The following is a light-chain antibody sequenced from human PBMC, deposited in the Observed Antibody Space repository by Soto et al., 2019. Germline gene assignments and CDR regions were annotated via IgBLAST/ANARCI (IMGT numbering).Light chain of an antibody. CDR2: ETS. V-gene: IGLV2-14*02. CDR3: SLYSIGTAYL. CDR1: SSDFGSYKF. J-gene: IGLJ1*01. Sequence: QSVLTQPASMSGSPGQSVTISCTGTSSDFGSYKFVSWYQHHPGKVPKVIIYETSKRPSGVSDRVSGSKTGTTASLTISGLQAGDEAHYFCSLYSIGTAYLFGTGTKGTLL.